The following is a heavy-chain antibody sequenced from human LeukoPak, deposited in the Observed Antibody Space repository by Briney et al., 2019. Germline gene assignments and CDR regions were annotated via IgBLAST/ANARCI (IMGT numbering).Heavy chain of an antibody. Sequence: GASVKVSCKASGGTFSSYAISWVRPPPGQGLDWMGRIIPILGIANYAQKFQGRVTITADKSTSTAYMELSSLRSEDTAVYYCARKYYDILTGYYGPADYWGQGTLVTVSS. J-gene: IGHJ4*02. CDR3: ARKYYDILTGYYGPADY. V-gene: IGHV1-69*04. CDR2: IIPILGIA. D-gene: IGHD3-9*01. CDR1: GGTFSSYA.